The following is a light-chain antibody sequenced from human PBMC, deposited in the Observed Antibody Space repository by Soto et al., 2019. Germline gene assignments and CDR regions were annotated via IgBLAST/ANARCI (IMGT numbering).Light chain of an antibody. CDR2: DVS. CDR1: SSDVGGYNY. J-gene: IGLJ2*01. CDR3: SSYTSSSTQV. Sequence: QSVLTQPASVSGSPGQSITISCTGTSSDVGGYNYVSCYQQHPGTAPKLMIYDVSNRPSGVSNRYSGSKSGNTASLTISGLQAEDEADYYCSSYTSSSTQVFGGGTKLTVL. V-gene: IGLV2-14*01.